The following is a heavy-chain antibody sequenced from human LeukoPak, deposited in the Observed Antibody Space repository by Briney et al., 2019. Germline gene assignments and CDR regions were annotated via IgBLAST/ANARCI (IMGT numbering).Heavy chain of an antibody. CDR2: ISSSSTYI. D-gene: IGHD2-15*01. V-gene: IGHV3-21*01. J-gene: IGHJ4*02. CDR1: GFTFSSYS. CDR3: ARQYCSGGTCYHNY. Sequence: GGSLRLSCAASGFTFSSYSMNWVRQAPGKGLEWVSSISSSSTYIYYADSVKGRFTISRDNARSSLYLQMNSLRVEDTAIYYCARQYCSGGTCYHNYWGQGTLVTVSS.